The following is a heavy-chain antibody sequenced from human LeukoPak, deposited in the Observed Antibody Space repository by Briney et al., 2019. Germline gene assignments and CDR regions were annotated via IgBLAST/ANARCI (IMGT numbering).Heavy chain of an antibody. V-gene: IGHV3-23*01. CDR3: ARDWSCDY. Sequence: GGSLRLSCAASGFTFSSYAMTWVRQAAGKGLEWVSAIGDSGGSTSYADSVKGRFTISRDNSKNTLYLQMNSLRAEDTAVYSCARDWSCDYWGQGTLVTVSS. D-gene: IGHD1-26*01. CDR2: IGDSGGST. CDR1: GFTFSSYA. J-gene: IGHJ4*02.